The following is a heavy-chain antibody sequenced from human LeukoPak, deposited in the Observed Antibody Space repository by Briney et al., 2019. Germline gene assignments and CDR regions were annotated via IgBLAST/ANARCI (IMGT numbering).Heavy chain of an antibody. Sequence: GGSLRLSCAASGFTFSSYSMNWVRQAPGKGLEWVSSISSSSSYIYYADSVKGRFTISRDNSKNTLYLQMNSLRAEDTAVYYCAKRDQLLYDYYYYYGMDVWGQGTTVTVSS. CDR3: AKRDQLLYDYYYYYGMDV. CDR1: GFTFSSYS. D-gene: IGHD2-2*02. J-gene: IGHJ6*02. CDR2: ISSSSSYI. V-gene: IGHV3-21*04.